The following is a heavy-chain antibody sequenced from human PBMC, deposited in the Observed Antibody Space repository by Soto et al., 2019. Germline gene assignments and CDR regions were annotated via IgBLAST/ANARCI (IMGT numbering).Heavy chain of an antibody. CDR1: GFTFSSYA. J-gene: IGHJ3*02. D-gene: IGHD2-15*01. CDR2: ISGSGGST. CDR3: ARDRYCSGGSCYSEWAFDI. Sequence: EVQLLESGGGLVQPGGSLRLSCAASGFTFSSYAMSWVRQAPGKGLEWVSAISGSGGSTYYADSVKGRFTISRDNSKNPLYLHMNSLRAEDTAVYYCARDRYCSGGSCYSEWAFDIWGQGTMVTVSS. V-gene: IGHV3-23*01.